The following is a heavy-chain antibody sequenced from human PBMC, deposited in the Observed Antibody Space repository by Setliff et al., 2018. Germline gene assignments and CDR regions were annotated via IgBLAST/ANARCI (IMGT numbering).Heavy chain of an antibody. V-gene: IGHV4-39*02. D-gene: IGHD3-9*01. CDR2: VYYTGRT. J-gene: IGHJ4*01. CDR3: ARAPNDLAVDWLFNNYFDY. CDR1: GGSVSSGYYY. Sequence: SETLSLTCNVSGGSVSSGYYYWDWIRQPPGKGLEWIGTVYYTGRTYYNPSLKSRVTIAVDAPDNHFSLKLRSVTAADTAVYYCARAPNDLAVDWLFNNYFDYWGHGTLVTVSS.